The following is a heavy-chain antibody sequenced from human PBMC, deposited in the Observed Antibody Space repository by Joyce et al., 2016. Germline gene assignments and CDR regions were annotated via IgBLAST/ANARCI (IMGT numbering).Heavy chain of an antibody. D-gene: IGHD3-3*01. CDR3: ARDRTISIVGVGNDAFDI. J-gene: IGHJ3*02. CDR2: ISYDGSNK. V-gene: IGHV3-30-3*01. Sequence: QVHLVVSGGGVVQPGRSLRLSCAASGFTFNQYAIHWVRQAPGKGLEWVAVISYDGSNKYYADSVKDRFTISRDNSKNTLYLQVNSLRPEDTAIYYCARDRTISIVGVGNDAFDIWGQGTMVTVSS. CDR1: GFTFNQYA.